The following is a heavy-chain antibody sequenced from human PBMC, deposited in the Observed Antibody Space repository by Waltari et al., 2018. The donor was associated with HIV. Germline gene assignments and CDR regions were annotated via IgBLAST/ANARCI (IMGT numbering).Heavy chain of an antibody. V-gene: IGHV3-30*02. CDR1: GFPCSIYG. D-gene: IGHD3-22*01. CDR2: IRYDGTNK. J-gene: IGHJ4*02. CDR3: AKAPHHYDSSGPVY. Sequence: QVQLVESGGGVVQPGGSLRLSCTASGFPCSIYGLYWVRQAPGKGLQWVAFIRYDGTNKYYADSVKGRFIISRDNSKNTLSLQMHSLRAEDTAVYYCAKAPHHYDSSGPVYWGQGTLVTVSS.